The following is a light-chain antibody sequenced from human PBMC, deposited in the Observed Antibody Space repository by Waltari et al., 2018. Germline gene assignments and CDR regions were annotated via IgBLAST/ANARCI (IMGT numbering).Light chain of an antibody. CDR2: RND. V-gene: IGLV1-47*01. CDR3: VAWDDSLSATV. J-gene: IGLJ3*02. Sequence: QSVLTQPPSASGTPGQRVTISCSGSSSTIGSNYVYWYQHLPGTAPKLLIYRNDQRPSGVPARFSGSKSGTSASLAISELRSEDEADYYCVAWDDSLSATVFGGGTMLTVL. CDR1: SSTIGSNY.